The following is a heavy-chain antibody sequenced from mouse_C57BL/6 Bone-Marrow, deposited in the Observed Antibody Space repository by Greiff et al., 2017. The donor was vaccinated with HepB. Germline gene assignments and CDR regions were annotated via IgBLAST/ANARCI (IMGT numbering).Heavy chain of an antibody. D-gene: IGHD1-2*01. CDR1: GFTFSDYG. Sequence: EVQLVESGGGLVKPGGSLKLSCAASGFTFSDYGMHWVRQAPEKGLEWVAYISSGSSTIYYADTVKGRFTISRDNAKNTLFLQITSLRSEDTAMYYCARYGPHFDYWGQGTTLTVSS. CDR2: ISSGSSTI. J-gene: IGHJ2*01. V-gene: IGHV5-17*01. CDR3: ARYGPHFDY.